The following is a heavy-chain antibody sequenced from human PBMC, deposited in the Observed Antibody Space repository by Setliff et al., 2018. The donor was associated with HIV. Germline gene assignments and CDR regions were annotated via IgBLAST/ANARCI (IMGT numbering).Heavy chain of an antibody. CDR1: GYTFTSYA. Sequence: ASVKVSCKASGYTFTSYAMNWVRQAPGQGLEWMGWIQTNSGGTKSAQKFQGRVTMTRDTSISTAYMELSSLNSDDTAVYFCARDHVVCSGGTCRSEDPYYYYYMNLWGEGTTVTVSS. D-gene: IGHD2-15*01. CDR3: ARDHVVCSGGTCRSEDPYYYYYMNL. CDR2: IQTNSGGT. J-gene: IGHJ6*03. V-gene: IGHV1-2*02.